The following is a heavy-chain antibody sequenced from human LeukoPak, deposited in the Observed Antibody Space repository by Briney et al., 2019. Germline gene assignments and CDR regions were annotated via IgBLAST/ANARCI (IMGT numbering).Heavy chain of an antibody. CDR2: ISAYNGDT. J-gene: IGHJ5*02. CDR1: GYTFTGYY. Sequence: ASVKVSCKASGYTFTGYYMHWVRQAPGQGLEWMGWISAYNGDTKYAQNLQGRVTLTTYTLTTTAYLELRSLTSDDTAVYYCVRDPSNTSGWKTWFDPWGQGTLVTVSS. CDR3: VRDPSNTSGWKTWFDP. D-gene: IGHD6-19*01. V-gene: IGHV1-18*04.